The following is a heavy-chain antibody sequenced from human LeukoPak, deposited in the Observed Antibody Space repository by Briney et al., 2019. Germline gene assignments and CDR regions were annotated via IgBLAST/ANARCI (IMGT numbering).Heavy chain of an antibody. D-gene: IGHD3-9*01. Sequence: GASVKVSCKASGYTFTGYYMHWVRQAPGQGREWMGWINPNSGGTNYAQKFQGRVTMTRDTSISTAYMELSRLRSDDTAVYYCARGGPGGVRYFDWLLYPFDYWGQGTLVTVSS. CDR1: GYTFTGYY. J-gene: IGHJ4*02. CDR2: INPNSGGT. V-gene: IGHV1-2*02. CDR3: ARGGPGGVRYFDWLLYPFDY.